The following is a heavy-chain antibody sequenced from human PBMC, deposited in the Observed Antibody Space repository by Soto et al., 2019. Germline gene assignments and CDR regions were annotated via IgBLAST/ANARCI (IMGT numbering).Heavy chain of an antibody. CDR2: IKQDGSEK. CDR1: GFTFSSYW. Sequence: GGSLRLSCAASGFTFSSYWMSWVRQAPGKGLEWVANIKQDGSEKYYVDSVKGRFTISRDNAKNSLYLQMNSLRAEDTAVYYCARDKFVVVTAIDAFDIWGQGTMVTVSS. CDR3: ARDKFVVVTAIDAFDI. D-gene: IGHD2-21*02. V-gene: IGHV3-7*03. J-gene: IGHJ3*02.